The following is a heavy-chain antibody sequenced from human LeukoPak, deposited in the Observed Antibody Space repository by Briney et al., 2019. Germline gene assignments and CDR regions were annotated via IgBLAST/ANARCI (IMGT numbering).Heavy chain of an antibody. CDR2: ISNDGTNE. CDR1: RFTFSTYA. J-gene: IGHJ1*01. Sequence: PGRSLRLSCAASRFTFSTYAMHWVRQAPGKGLEWVAGISNDGTNEDHADSVKGRFTISRDNSKNTLYLQMNSLRAEDTAIYYCARDRIAAAGMGAFQHWGQGTLVTVSS. V-gene: IGHV3-30-3*01. CDR3: ARDRIAAAGMGAFQH. D-gene: IGHD6-13*01.